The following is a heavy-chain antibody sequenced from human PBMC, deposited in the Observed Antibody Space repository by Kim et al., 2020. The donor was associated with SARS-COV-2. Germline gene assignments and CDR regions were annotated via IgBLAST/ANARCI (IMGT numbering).Heavy chain of an antibody. CDR2: IYYSGST. CDR1: GGSISSYY. CDR3: ARRGLGYCSNTSCFEAFDI. J-gene: IGHJ3*02. D-gene: IGHD2-2*01. V-gene: IGHV4-59*08. Sequence: SETLSLTCTVSGGSISSYYWSWIRQPPGKGLEWIGYIYYSGSTNYNPSLKSRVTISVDTSKNQFSLKLSSVTAADTAVYYCARRGLGYCSNTSCFEAFDIWGQGTMVTVSS.